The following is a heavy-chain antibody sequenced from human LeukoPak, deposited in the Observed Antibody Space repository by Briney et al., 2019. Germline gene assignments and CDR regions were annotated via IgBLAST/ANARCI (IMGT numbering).Heavy chain of an antibody. J-gene: IGHJ5*02. CDR2: INHSGST. V-gene: IGHV4-34*01. Sequence: SETLSLTCAVYGGSFSGYYWSWIRQPPGKGLEWIGEINHSGSTNYNPSLKSRATISVDTSKNQFSLKLSSVTAADTAVYYCARTNLGGGIAAAGTGNWFDPWGQGTLVTVSS. CDR1: GGSFSGYY. CDR3: ARTNLGGGIAAAGTGNWFDP. D-gene: IGHD6-13*01.